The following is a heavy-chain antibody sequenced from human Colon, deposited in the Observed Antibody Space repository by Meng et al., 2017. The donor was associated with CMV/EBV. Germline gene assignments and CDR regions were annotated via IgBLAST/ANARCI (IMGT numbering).Heavy chain of an antibody. CDR3: GRASMKGGGFDC. D-gene: IGHD3-10*01. CDR1: GFIFSDHY. CDR2: IKTKANNYFT. Sequence: GGSLRLSCAVSGFIFSDHYMDWFRQAPVKGLEWVARIKTKANNYFTEYAASVRGIFTISRDDSKQPLYLKANSLKTEDTAVYYCGRASMKGGGFDCWGQGVLVTVSS. V-gene: IGHV3-72*01. J-gene: IGHJ4*02.